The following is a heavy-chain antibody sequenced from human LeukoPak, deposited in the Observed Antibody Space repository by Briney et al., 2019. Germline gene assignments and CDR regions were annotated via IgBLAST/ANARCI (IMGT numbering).Heavy chain of an antibody. D-gene: IGHD3-22*01. CDR2: NNPNRGGT. CDR3: ARLSTIGDSSGYFVN. CDR1: GYTFTGYH. J-gene: IGHJ4*02. V-gene: IGHV1-2*06. Sequence: ASAKVSCKTSGYTFTGYHMHWVRQAPGQGLEWMGRNNPNRGGTNYAQKFQGRVTMTGDTSISTAYMELSSLRSDDTAVYYCARLSTIGDSSGYFVNWGQGTLSPSPQ.